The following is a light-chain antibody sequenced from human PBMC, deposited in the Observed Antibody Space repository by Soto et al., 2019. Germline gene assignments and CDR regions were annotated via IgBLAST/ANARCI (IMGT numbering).Light chain of an antibody. V-gene: IGKV3-20*01. CDR1: QTVTSN. J-gene: IGKJ3*01. Sequence: TQSPATLSVSPGERATLSCRASQTVTSNLAWYQQQPGQAPRLLTYGAFRRATGIPDRFSGSGSGTDFTLTISRLESEDFAVYYCQQYGSSRFTFGPGTKVDIK. CDR3: QQYGSSRFT. CDR2: GAF.